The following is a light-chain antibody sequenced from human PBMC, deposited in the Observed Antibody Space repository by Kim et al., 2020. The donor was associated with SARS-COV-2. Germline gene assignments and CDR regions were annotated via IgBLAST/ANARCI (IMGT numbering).Light chain of an antibody. J-gene: IGKJ3*01. Sequence: LSPGQRATLSCRASQSVSSYLPWSQQNPGHAPSLLISAASTTATGVPARFSGSGSGTDFTLTISSREPEHFAVYYCQQRSSCVFTFGPGTQVDIK. V-gene: IGKV3-11*01. CDR1: QSVSSY. CDR2: AAS. CDR3: QQRSSCVFT.